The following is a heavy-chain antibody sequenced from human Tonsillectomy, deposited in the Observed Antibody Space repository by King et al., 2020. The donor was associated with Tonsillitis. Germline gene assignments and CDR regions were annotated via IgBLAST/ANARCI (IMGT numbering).Heavy chain of an antibody. J-gene: IGHJ4*02. CDR2: TNHRGST. V-gene: IGHV4-34*01. Sequence: VQLQQWGAGLLKPSETLSLTCAVSGGSFSGYYWTWIRQTPGKGLEWIGATNHRGSTTYNPSLKSRVTISVDTSKNQFSLRLTSVTAADSAVYYCARDRFCTNGVCYMGNFDYWDQGTLVIVSS. CDR3: ARDRFCTNGVCYMGNFDY. CDR1: GGSFSGYY. D-gene: IGHD2-8*01.